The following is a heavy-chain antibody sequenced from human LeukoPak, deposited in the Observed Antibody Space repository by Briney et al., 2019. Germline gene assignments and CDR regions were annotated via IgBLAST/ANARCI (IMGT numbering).Heavy chain of an antibody. Sequence: GASVKVSCQASGYTFTNYDINWVRQAPGQGLEWMGWISAYNGNTNYAQKLQGRVTMTTDTSTSTAYMELRSLRSDDTAVYYCARGPSGSYAYYFDYWGQGTLVTVSS. J-gene: IGHJ4*02. CDR2: ISAYNGNT. CDR3: ARGPSGSYAYYFDY. D-gene: IGHD1-26*01. CDR1: GYTFTNYD. V-gene: IGHV1-18*01.